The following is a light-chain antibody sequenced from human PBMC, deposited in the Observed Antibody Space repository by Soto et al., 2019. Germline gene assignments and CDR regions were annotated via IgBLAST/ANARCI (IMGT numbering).Light chain of an antibody. V-gene: IGLV1-47*01. J-gene: IGLJ3*02. Sequence: QPVLTQPPSASGTPGQRVTISCSGTSSNIRTNYVYWYQRLPGTAPRLLIYLNNQRPSGVPDRFSGSKSGTSASLAISGLRSEDEADYYCAAWDDTLSGWVFGGGTKVTVL. CDR1: SSNIRTNY. CDR2: LNN. CDR3: AAWDDTLSGWV.